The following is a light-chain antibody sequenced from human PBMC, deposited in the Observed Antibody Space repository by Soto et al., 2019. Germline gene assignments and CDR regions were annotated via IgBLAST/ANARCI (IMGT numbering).Light chain of an antibody. CDR3: SSYTTSSSYV. CDR1: SSDVGGYIY. CDR2: DVT. J-gene: IGLJ1*01. V-gene: IGLV2-14*01. Sequence: QSVLTQPASVSGSPGQSITISCTGTSSDVGGYIYVSWYQQHPGKAPKLMIYDVTSRPSGVSYRFSGSKSGNTASLTISGLQAEDEADYYCSSYTTSSSYVSGTGTKATVL.